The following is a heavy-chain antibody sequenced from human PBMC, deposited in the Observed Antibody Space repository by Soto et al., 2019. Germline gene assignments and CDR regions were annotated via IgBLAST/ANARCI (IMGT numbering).Heavy chain of an antibody. CDR2: IKSKTDGGTA. J-gene: IGHJ4*02. V-gene: IGHV3-15*07. CDR3: TTFRYYYDSSGYYLWDF. D-gene: IGHD3-22*01. Sequence: EVQLVESGGGLVKPGGSLRLSCAASGFTFSNAWMNWVRQAPGKWLEWVGRIKSKTDGGTADYAAPVKGRFTISRDDSKNTLYVQMNSLKTEDTAVYFCTTFRYYYDSSGYYLWDFWGQGTLVTVSS. CDR1: GFTFSNAW.